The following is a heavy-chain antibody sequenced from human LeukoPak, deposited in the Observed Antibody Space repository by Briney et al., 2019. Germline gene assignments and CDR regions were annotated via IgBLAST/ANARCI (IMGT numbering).Heavy chain of an antibody. V-gene: IGHV1-18*01. D-gene: IGHD1-26*01. CDR3: ARDQRVVGATTSDY. CDR1: GYTFTSYG. CDR2: ISAYNGNT. Sequence: ASVKVSCKASGYTFTSYGISWVRQAPGQGLEWMGWISAYNGNTNYTQKLQGRVIMTTDTSTSTAYMELRSLRSDDTAVYYCARDQRVVGATTSDYWGQGTLVTVSS. J-gene: IGHJ4*02.